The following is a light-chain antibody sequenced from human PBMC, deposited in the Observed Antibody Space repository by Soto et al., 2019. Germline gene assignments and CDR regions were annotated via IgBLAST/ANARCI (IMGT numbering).Light chain of an antibody. Sequence: EIVLTHSPGTLSLFPGERATLSCRASQSISNSYLAWYQRKPGQSPRLLIYGASNRATGIPYRFSGSGSGTDFTLTISRLEPEDFAVYYCQQYGTWALITFGQGTRLEIK. CDR2: GAS. CDR1: QSISNSY. CDR3: QQYGTWALIT. J-gene: IGKJ5*01. V-gene: IGKV3-20*01.